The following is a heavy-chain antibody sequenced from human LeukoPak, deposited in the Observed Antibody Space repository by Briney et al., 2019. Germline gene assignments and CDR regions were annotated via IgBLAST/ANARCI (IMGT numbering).Heavy chain of an antibody. CDR2: ISSSGSGDNT. V-gene: IGHV3-23*01. J-gene: IGHJ4*02. Sequence: PGGSLRLSCAASGVTLSTYAMSWARQAPGKGLEWVSGISSSGSGDNTYYADSVKGRFTISRDSSKNTLFLQMNSLRVEDTALYYCAKDRYCTSSSCPIDYWGQGTMVTVSS. CDR1: GVTLSTYA. CDR3: AKDRYCTSSSCPIDY. D-gene: IGHD2-2*01.